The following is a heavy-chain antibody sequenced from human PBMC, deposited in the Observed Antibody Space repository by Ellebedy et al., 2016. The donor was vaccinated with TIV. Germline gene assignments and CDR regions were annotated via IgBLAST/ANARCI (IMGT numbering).Heavy chain of an antibody. CDR3: ARESNGGYDILTGYYYFDY. CDR1: GGTFSSYA. CDR2: IIPIFGTA. J-gene: IGHJ4*02. D-gene: IGHD3-9*01. V-gene: IGHV1-69*13. Sequence: ASVKVSCKASGGTFSSYAISWVRQAPGQGLEWMGGIIPIFGTANYAQKFQGRVTITADESTSTAYMELSSLRAEDTAVYYCARESNGGYDILTGYYYFDYWGQGTLVTVSS.